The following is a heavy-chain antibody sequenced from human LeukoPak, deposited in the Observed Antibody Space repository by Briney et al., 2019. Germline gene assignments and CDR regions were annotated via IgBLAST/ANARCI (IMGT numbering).Heavy chain of an antibody. J-gene: IGHJ4*02. CDR2: INPNSGGT. CDR1: GYTFTGYY. V-gene: IGHV1-2*02. CDR3: ARDEDYGDFPDGDY. D-gene: IGHD4-17*01. Sequence: ASVKVSCKASGYTFTGYYMHWVRQAPGQGLEWMGWINPNSGGTNYAQKFQGRVTMTRDTSISTAYMELSRLRSDDTAVYYCARDEDYGDFPDGDYWGQGTLVTVSS.